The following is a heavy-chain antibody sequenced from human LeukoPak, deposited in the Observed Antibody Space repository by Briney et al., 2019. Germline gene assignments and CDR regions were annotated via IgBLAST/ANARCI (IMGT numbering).Heavy chain of an antibody. CDR3: ARLQLDYYDSSGYYNWFDP. J-gene: IGHJ5*02. D-gene: IGHD3-22*01. V-gene: IGHV1-18*01. Sequence: ASVKVSCKASGYTFTSYGISWVRQAPGQGLEWMGWISAYNGNTNYAQKLQGRVTMTTDTSTSTAYMEPRSLRSDDTAVYYCARLQLDYYDSSGYYNWFDPWGQGTLVTVSS. CDR2: ISAYNGNT. CDR1: GYTFTSYG.